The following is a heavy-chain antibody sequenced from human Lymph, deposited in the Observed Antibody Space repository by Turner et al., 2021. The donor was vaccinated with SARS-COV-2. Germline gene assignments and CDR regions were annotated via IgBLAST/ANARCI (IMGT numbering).Heavy chain of an antibody. Sequence: QVQLQESGPGLVRPSETLSPPCTVSGGSISSYYWSWIRQPPGKGLEWIGYIHYSGSTNYNLSLKSRVTISVDTSKNQFSLKLSSVTAADTAVYYCARHGFSGWYGGGMDVWGQGTTVTVSS. D-gene: IGHD6-19*01. CDR1: GGSISSYY. CDR2: IHYSGST. J-gene: IGHJ6*02. V-gene: IGHV4-59*08. CDR3: ARHGFSGWYGGGMDV.